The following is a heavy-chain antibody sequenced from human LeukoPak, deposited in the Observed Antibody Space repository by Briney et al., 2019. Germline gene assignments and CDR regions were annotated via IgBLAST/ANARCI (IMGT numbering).Heavy chain of an antibody. J-gene: IGHJ4*02. D-gene: IGHD6-13*01. CDR2: ISSSSSYI. Sequence: GGSLRLSCAASGFTFSSYSMHWVRQAPGEGLEWVSSISSSSSYIYYADSVKGRFTISRDNAKNSLYLQMNSLRAEDTAVYYCARAPYSSSWYYFDHWGQGTLVTVSS. V-gene: IGHV3-21*01. CDR3: ARAPYSSSWYYFDH. CDR1: GFTFSSYS.